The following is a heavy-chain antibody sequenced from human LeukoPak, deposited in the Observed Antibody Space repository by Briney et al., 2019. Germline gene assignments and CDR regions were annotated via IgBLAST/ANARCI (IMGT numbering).Heavy chain of an antibody. CDR2: INHSGST. CDR1: GGSFSGYY. D-gene: IGHD3-10*01. Sequence: SETLSLTCAVYGGSFSGYYWSWIRQPPGKGLEWIGEINHSGSTNYNPSLKSRVTISVDTSKNQFSLKLSSVTAADTAVYYGAREGEDFDAFDIWGQGTMVTVSS. CDR3: AREGEDFDAFDI. V-gene: IGHV4-34*01. J-gene: IGHJ3*02.